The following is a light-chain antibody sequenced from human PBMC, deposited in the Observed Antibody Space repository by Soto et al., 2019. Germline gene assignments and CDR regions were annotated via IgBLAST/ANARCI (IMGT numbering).Light chain of an antibody. CDR1: QGISNY. CDR2: AAS. J-gene: IGKJ4*01. Sequence: IQWTHSRSSLPASVEDRVTITCRASQGISNYLAWYQQKPGNVPKLLIYAASTLQSGVPSRFSGSGSGTDFTLTISSLQPEDVATYYCQNYNSAPLTFGGGPKVDI. V-gene: IGKV1-27*01. CDR3: QNYNSAPLT.